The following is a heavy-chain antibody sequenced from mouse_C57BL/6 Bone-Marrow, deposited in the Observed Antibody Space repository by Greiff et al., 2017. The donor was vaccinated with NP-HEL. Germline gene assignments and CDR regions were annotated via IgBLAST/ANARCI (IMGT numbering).Heavy chain of an antibody. CDR3: TIRAY. J-gene: IGHJ3*01. Sequence: VKLVESGAELVRPGASVTLSCKASGYTFTDYEMHWVKQTPVHGLEWIGAIDPETGGTAYNQKFKGKAILTADKSSSTAYMELRSLTSEDSAVYYCTIRAYWGQGTLVTVSA. CDR1: GYTFTDYE. V-gene: IGHV1-15*01. CDR2: IDPETGGT.